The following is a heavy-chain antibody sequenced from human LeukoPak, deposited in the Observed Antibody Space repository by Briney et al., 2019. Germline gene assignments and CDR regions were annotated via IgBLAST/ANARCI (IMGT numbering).Heavy chain of an antibody. D-gene: IGHD2-21*02. Sequence: GGSLRLSCAASGFTFSSYWMSWVRQAPGKGLEGVANIKQDGSEKYYVDSVKGRFTISRDNAKNSLYLQMNSLRAEDTAVYYCARDHLAYCGGDCYFFLGIDVWGQGTTVTVSS. J-gene: IGHJ6*02. V-gene: IGHV3-7*01. CDR3: ARDHLAYCGGDCYFFLGIDV. CDR1: GFTFSSYW. CDR2: IKQDGSEK.